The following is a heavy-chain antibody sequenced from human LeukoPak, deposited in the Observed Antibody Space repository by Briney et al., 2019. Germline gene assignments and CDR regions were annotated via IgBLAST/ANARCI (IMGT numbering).Heavy chain of an antibody. CDR3: ASEGLSGYSFDY. D-gene: IGHD3-3*01. Sequence: SETLSLTCTVSGGSISSSTYYWNWIPQYPGKGLEWIGYIYNSGTTYYNPSLKSRVTISVHTSKNQSSLKLSSVTAADTAVYYCASEGLSGYSFDYWGQGTTVTVSS. V-gene: IGHV4-31*03. CDR2: IYNSGTT. CDR1: GGSISSSTYY. J-gene: IGHJ4*02.